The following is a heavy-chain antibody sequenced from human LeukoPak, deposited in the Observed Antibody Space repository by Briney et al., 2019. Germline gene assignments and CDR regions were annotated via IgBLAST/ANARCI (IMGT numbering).Heavy chain of an antibody. CDR2: IIPILGIA. J-gene: IGHJ3*02. CDR3: ARDYGETTAFDI. D-gene: IGHD1-1*01. V-gene: IGHV1-69*04. CDR1: GGTFSTYA. Sequence: ASLTVPCKASGGTFSTYAINWVRQAPGQGLEWMGRIIPILGIANYAQKFQGRVTITADKSTTTAYMELSSLRSEDTVVYYCARDYGETTAFDIWGQGTMVTVSS.